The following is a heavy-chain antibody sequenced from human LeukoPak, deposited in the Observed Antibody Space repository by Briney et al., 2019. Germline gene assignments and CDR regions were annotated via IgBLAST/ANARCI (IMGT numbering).Heavy chain of an antibody. Sequence: GGSLRLSCAASGFTFSNLPMSWVRQAPGKGLEWVSAISGSGSSTYYADSVKGRFTISRDNSKNTLYLQMNSLRAEDTAVYYCAKDLIMIVVVIPDYWGQGTLVTVSS. CDR1: GFTFSNLP. D-gene: IGHD3-22*01. CDR2: ISGSGSST. CDR3: AKDLIMIVVVIPDY. J-gene: IGHJ4*02. V-gene: IGHV3-23*01.